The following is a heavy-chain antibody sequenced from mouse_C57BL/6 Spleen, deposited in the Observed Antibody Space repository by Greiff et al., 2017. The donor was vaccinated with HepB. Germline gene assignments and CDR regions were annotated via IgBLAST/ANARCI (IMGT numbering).Heavy chain of an antibody. V-gene: IGHV1-54*01. CDR2: INPGSGGT. CDR3: AREGTYYSNYVRVWFAY. J-gene: IGHJ3*01. Sequence: VKLVESGAELVRPGTSVKVSCKASGYAFTNYLIEWVKQRPGQGLEWIGVINPGSGGTNYNEKFKGKATLTADKSSSTAYMQLSSLTSEDSAVYFCAREGTYYSNYVRVWFAYWGQGTLVTVSA. D-gene: IGHD2-5*01. CDR1: GYAFTNYL.